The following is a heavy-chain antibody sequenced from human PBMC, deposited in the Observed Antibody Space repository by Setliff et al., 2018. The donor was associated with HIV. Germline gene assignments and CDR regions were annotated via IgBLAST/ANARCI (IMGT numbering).Heavy chain of an antibody. CDR3: ARDSSEYFDFSSGDFHYMDV. D-gene: IGHD3-3*01. V-gene: IGHV7-4-1*02. J-gene: IGHJ6*03. CDR1: GYTFTSYY. Sequence: GASVKVSCKASGYTFTSYYIHWVRQAPGQGLEWMGWINTNSWIPTYAQGFTGRFVFSLDTTVRTAYLEISDLRADDTGVYYCARDSSEYFDFSSGDFHYMDVWGKGTTVTVSS. CDR2: INTNSWIP.